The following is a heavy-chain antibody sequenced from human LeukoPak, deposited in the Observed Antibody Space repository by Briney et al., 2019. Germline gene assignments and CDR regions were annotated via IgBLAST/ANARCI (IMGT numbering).Heavy chain of an antibody. CDR3: ARRARYSYGYNY. V-gene: IGHV4-59*12. J-gene: IGHJ4*02. D-gene: IGHD5-18*01. CDR2: IYYSGST. Sequence: PSETLSITCTVSGGSISSYYWSWIRQPPGKGLEWIGYIYYSGSTNYNPSFKRRVTISVETSKNQFSLKLSSVTAADTAVYYCARRARYSYGYNYWGQGTLVTVSS. CDR1: GGSISSYY.